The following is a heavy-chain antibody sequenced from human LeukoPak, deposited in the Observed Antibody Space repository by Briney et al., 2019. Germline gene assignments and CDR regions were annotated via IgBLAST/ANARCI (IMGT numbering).Heavy chain of an antibody. J-gene: IGHJ3*02. CDR1: GFIISSYA. Sequence: PGGSLRLSCAASGFIISSYAMRGVRQPPGRVLELVSAISGSCGSTYYADSLKGRVTISRDNSRNTLLLQMNSMAADDTAEYYCAPQAGSVLDIWGQGPMVSVSS. CDR2: ISGSCGST. CDR3: APQAGSVLDI. V-gene: IGHV3-23*01.